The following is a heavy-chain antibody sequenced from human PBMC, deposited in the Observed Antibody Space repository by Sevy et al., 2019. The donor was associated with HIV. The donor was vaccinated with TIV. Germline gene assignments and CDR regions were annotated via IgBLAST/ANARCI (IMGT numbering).Heavy chain of an antibody. J-gene: IGHJ4*02. V-gene: IGHV3-48*02. CDR2: ISSSSSTI. CDR3: ARRFNIVGATHFDY. D-gene: IGHD1-26*01. CDR1: GFTFSSYT. Sequence: GGSLRLSCAASGFTFSSYTMNWVRQAPGKGLEWVSYISSSSSTIYYADSVKGRFTISRDNAKNSLYLQMNSLRDEDTAVYFCARRFNIVGATHFDYWGPGTLVTVSS.